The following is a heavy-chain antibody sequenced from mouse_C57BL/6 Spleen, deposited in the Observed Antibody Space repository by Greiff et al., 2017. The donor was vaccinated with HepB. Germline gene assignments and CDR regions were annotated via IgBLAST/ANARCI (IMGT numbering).Heavy chain of an antibody. CDR3: AREGFDY. CDR1: GYTFTSYW. CDR2: IDPSDSYT. J-gene: IGHJ2*01. Sequence: QVQLQQPGAELVKPGASVKLSCKASGYTFTSYWMQWVKQRPGQGLEWIGEIDPSDSYTNYNQKFKGKATLTVDTSSSTADMQLSSLTSEDSAFYYCAREGFDYWGQGTTLTVSS. V-gene: IGHV1-50*01.